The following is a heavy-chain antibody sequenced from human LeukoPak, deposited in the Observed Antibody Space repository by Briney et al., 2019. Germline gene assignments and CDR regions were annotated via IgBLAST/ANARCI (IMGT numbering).Heavy chain of an antibody. CDR2: IIPIFGTA. CDR3: ARGDCSSTSCYASWFDP. Sequence: ASVKVSCKASGGTFSSYAISWVRQAPGQGLEWMGGIIPIFGTANYAQKFQGRVTITADKSTSTAYMELSSLRSEDTAVYYCARGDCSSTSCYASWFDPWGQGTLVTASS. J-gene: IGHJ5*02. CDR1: GGTFSSYA. V-gene: IGHV1-69*06. D-gene: IGHD2-2*01.